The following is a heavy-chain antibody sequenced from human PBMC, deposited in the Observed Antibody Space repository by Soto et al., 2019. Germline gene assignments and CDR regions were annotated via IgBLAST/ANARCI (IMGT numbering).Heavy chain of an antibody. V-gene: IGHV4-59*08. CDR2: IYYSGST. D-gene: IGHD1-20*01. CDR1: GDSISAYY. Sequence: PSETLSLTCTVSGDSISAYYWSWIRQPPGKGLEWIAYIYYSGSTNNNPSLRSRVTISVDTSKNQFSVRLTSVTAADTAVYYCAKHAITGTFPWSPFDYWGQGTQVTVSS. CDR3: AKHAITGTFPWSPFDY. J-gene: IGHJ4*02.